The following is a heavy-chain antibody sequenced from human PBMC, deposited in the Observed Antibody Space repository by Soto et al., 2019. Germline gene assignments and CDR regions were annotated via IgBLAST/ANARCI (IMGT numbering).Heavy chain of an antibody. D-gene: IGHD6-13*01. J-gene: IGHJ4*02. CDR2: IHYSGST. CDR1: GGSISGYY. CDR3: ARGSAAGTNSPFEY. Sequence: VQLQESGPGLVKPSETLSLTCTVSGGSISGYYWSWIRQSPGKGLEWIGYIHYSGSTNYNPSLKSRAHISVDTSKTQLSLKLSSVTAADTAVYYCARGSAAGTNSPFEYWGQGTLVTGSS. V-gene: IGHV4-59*01.